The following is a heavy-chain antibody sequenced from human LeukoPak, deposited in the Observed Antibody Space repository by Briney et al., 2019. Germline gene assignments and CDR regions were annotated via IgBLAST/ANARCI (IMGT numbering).Heavy chain of an antibody. CDR2: IYTSGST. Sequence: SETLSLTCTVSGGSISSYYWSWIRQPAGKGLEWIGRIYTSGSTNYNPSLKSRVTMSVDTSKNQFSLKLSSVTPEDTAVYYCARAPRRVFPPGAFRGVYLWGRGTLVTVSS. J-gene: IGHJ2*01. CDR1: GGSISSYY. CDR3: ARAPRRVFPPGAFRGVYL. V-gene: IGHV4-4*07. D-gene: IGHD2-8*01.